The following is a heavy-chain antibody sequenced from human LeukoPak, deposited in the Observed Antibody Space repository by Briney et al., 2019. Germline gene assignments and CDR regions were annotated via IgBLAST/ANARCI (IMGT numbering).Heavy chain of an antibody. CDR2: INPNSGGT. V-gene: IGHV1-2*02. CDR3: ARVGGSYYHFDY. Sequence: GESLKISCKASGYTFTGYYMHWVRQAPGQGLEWMGWINPNSGGTNYAQKFQGRVTMTRNTSISTAYMELSSLRSEDTAVYYCARVGGSYYHFDYWGQGTLVTVSS. CDR1: GYTFTGYY. D-gene: IGHD3-10*01. J-gene: IGHJ4*02.